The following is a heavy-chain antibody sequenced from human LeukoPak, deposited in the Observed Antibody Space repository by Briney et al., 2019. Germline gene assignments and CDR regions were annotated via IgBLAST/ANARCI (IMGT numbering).Heavy chain of an antibody. Sequence: GESLRLSCAASRFTFSSYSMNWVRQTPGKGLEWVSAISGSGGSTYYADSVKGRFTISRDNSKNSLYLQMNSLRAEDTAVYYCARAHNWKYGTFDYWGQGTLVTVSS. J-gene: IGHJ4*02. D-gene: IGHD1-7*01. V-gene: IGHV3-23*01. CDR1: RFTFSSYS. CDR3: ARAHNWKYGTFDY. CDR2: ISGSGGST.